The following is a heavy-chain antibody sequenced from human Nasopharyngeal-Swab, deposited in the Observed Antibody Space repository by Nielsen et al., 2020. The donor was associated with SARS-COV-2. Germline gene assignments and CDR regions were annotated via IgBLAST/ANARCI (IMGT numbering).Heavy chain of an antibody. D-gene: IGHD6-19*01. V-gene: IGHV4-39*01. Sequence: YETLYITCAVSGGSISSSNYYWGWIRQPPGKGLEWIGTIYYSGNTYFNPSLKSRVTMSVDTSKHQFSLNLSSVTAADTALYYCARHSSGWSFDYWDHGTLVTVSS. CDR1: GGSISSSNYY. CDR3: ARHSSGWSFDY. CDR2: IYYSGNT. J-gene: IGHJ4*01.